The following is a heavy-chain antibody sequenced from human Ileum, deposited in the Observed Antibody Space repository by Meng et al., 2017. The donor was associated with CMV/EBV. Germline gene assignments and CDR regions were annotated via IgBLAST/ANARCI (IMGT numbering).Heavy chain of an antibody. J-gene: IGHJ3*02. CDR1: GFTVSVNY. V-gene: IGHV3-53*01. Sequence: GGSLRLSCAVSGFTVSVNYMSWVRQAPGRGLECVSLLYSGGVTFYTNSVKGRFTISRDNSKNTLSLKMNSLRAEDTAVYYCARVRRDANGYYLFAHRNDAFDSWGQGTMVTVSS. D-gene: IGHD3-3*01. CDR3: ARVRRDANGYYLFAHRNDAFDS. CDR2: LYSGGVT.